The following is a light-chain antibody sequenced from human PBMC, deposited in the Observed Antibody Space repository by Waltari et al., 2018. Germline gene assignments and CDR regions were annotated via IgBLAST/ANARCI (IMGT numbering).Light chain of an antibody. J-gene: IGLJ2*01. V-gene: IGLV1-44*01. Sequence: GQRVTISCSGSSSNIGNNAVDWYQFLPGTAPKLLISRSGQRPSGIPDRFPCSRSGTSASLAISGVQSEDEAAYYCATWDDSLNNRVVGGGTKLTVL. CDR2: RSG. CDR1: SSNIGNNA. CDR3: ATWDDSLNNRV.